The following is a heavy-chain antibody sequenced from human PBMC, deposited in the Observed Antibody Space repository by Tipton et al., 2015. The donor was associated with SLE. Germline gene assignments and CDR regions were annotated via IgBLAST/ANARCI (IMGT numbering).Heavy chain of an antibody. CDR3: ARATCAARYSSGWYDY. CDR2: ISAYNGNT. D-gene: IGHD6-19*01. V-gene: IGHV1-18*01. Sequence: QLVQSGAEVTEPGASVKVSCKASGYTFTSYGISWVRQAPGQGLEWMGWISAYNGNTNYAQKLQGRVTMTTDTSTSTAYMELRSLRSDDTAVYYCARATCAARYSSGWYDYWGQGTLVTVSS. CDR1: GYTFTSYG. J-gene: IGHJ4*02.